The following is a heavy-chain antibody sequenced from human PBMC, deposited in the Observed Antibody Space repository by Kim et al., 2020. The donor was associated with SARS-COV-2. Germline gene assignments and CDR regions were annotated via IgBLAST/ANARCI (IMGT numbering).Heavy chain of an antibody. V-gene: IGHV3-66*02. CDR1: GFTVSSNY. D-gene: IGHD3-16*02. J-gene: IGHJ3*02. Sequence: GGSLRLSCAASGFTVSSNYMSWVRQAPGKGLEWVSVIYSGGSTYYADSVKGRFTTSRDNSKNTLYLQMNSLRAEDTAVYYCARDEGLSDAFDIWGQGTMVTVSS. CDR2: IYSGGST. CDR3: ARDEGLSDAFDI.